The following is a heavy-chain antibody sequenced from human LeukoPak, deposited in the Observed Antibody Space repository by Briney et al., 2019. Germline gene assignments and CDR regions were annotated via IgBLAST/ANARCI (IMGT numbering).Heavy chain of an antibody. V-gene: IGHV4-39*07. CDR2: INHSGST. J-gene: IGHJ4*02. CDR3: ARARYYYGSGSYYKPIPWGFDY. D-gene: IGHD3-10*01. Sequence: SETLSLTCTVSGGSISSSSYYWGWIRQPPGKGLEWIGEINHSGSTNYNPSLKSRVTISVDTSKNQFSLKLSSVTAADTAVYYCARARYYYGSGSYYKPIPWGFDYWGQGTLVTVSS. CDR1: GGSISSSSYY.